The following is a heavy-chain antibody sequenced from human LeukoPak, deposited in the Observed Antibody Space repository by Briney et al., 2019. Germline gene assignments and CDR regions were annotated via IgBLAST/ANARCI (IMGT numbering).Heavy chain of an antibody. Sequence: GGSLRPSCAASGFRVSTNYIGWVRQAPGKGLEWVSVLYSSGDTYYADSVKGRFTISRDNSKNTLYLQMNSLRAEDTAVYYCAKYRSGYSIDAFDIWGQGTMVTVSS. CDR2: LYSSGDT. V-gene: IGHV3-53*01. CDR3: AKYRSGYSIDAFDI. CDR1: GFRVSTNY. D-gene: IGHD3-22*01. J-gene: IGHJ3*02.